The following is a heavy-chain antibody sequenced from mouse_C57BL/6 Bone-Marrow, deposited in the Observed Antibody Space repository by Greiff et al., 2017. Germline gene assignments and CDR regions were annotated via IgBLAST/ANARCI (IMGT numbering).Heavy chain of an antibody. V-gene: IGHV1-52*01. Sequence: VQLQQPGAELVRPGSSVKLSCKASGYTFTSYWMHWVQQRPIQGLEWIGNIDPSDSETHYNQKFKDKATLTVDKSSSTAYMQLSSLTSEDSAVYYCARKDYDYDGDWYFDVWGTGTTVTVSS. CDR3: ARKDYDYDGDWYFDV. J-gene: IGHJ1*03. CDR1: GYTFTSYW. D-gene: IGHD2-4*01. CDR2: IDPSDSET.